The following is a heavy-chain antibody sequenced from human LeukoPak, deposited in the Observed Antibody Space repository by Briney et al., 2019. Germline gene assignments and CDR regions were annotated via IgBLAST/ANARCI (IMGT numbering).Heavy chain of an antibody. CDR2: INPNTGGT. J-gene: IGHJ5*02. CDR3: GRGNKSFDP. CDR1: GYTFTAYY. V-gene: IGHV1-2*02. Sequence: ASVKVSCKASGYTFTAYYVHWVRQAPGQGLEWMGWINPNTGGTNYAQKFQGRVTMTKDTSINAAYMELNKLTSDDPAVYYCGRGNKSFDPWGQGTLVTVSS.